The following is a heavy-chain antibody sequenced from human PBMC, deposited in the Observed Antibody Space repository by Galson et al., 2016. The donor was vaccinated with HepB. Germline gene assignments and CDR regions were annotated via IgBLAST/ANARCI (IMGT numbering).Heavy chain of an antibody. CDR2: ISSGGDIT. J-gene: IGHJ4*02. V-gene: IGHV3-11*04. D-gene: IGHD3-16*01. Sequence: SLRLSCAASGFTFSDYPMSWIRQAPGKGLQWLSHISSGGDITYYADSVRGRFTVSRDNSKNSLYLQMNILRAEDTAIYYCVRVAAGGNFFDYWVQGTLVTVSA. CDR3: VRVAAGGNFFDY. CDR1: GFTFSDYP.